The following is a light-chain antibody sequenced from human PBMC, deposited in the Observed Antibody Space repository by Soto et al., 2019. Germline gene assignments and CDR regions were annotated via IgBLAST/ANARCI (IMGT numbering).Light chain of an antibody. CDR2: EVS. Sequence: QSALTQPASVSGSPGQSITISCTGTSSDVGGYNYVSWYQQHPGKAPKLMIYEVSNRPSGFSNRFSGSKSGNTASLTISGLQAEDEADYYCSSYTSSSLLVFGGGTKLTVL. CDR3: SSYTSSSLLV. J-gene: IGLJ3*02. CDR1: SSDVGGYNY. V-gene: IGLV2-14*01.